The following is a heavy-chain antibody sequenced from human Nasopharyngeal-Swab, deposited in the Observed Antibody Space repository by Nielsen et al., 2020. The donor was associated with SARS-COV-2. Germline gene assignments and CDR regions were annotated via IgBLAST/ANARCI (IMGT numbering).Heavy chain of an antibody. V-gene: IGHV1-18*01. Sequence: WVRQAPGQGLEWMGWISAYNGNTNCAQKLQGRVTMTTDTSTSTAYMELRSLRSDDTAVYYCARGYCSSTSCYYFDYWGQGTLVTVSS. J-gene: IGHJ4*02. CDR3: ARGYCSSTSCYYFDY. D-gene: IGHD2-2*01. CDR2: ISAYNGNT.